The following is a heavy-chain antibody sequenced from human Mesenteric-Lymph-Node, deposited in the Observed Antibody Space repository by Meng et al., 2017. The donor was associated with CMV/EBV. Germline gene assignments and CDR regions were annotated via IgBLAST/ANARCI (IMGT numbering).Heavy chain of an antibody. CDR3: ARVEDWNYGMDV. Sequence: GSLRLSCTVSGGSISSSSYYWSWIRQPPGKGLEWIGEINHSGSTNYNPSLKSRVTISVDTSKNQFSLKLSSVTAADTAVYYCARVEDWNYGMDVWGQGTTVTVSS. CDR2: INHSGST. CDR1: GGSISSSSYY. V-gene: IGHV4-39*07. D-gene: IGHD1-1*01. J-gene: IGHJ6*02.